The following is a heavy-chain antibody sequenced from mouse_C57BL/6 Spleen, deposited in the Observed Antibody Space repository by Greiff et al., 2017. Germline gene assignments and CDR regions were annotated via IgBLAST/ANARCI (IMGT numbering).Heavy chain of an antibody. CDR3: ASDYSNSFYYAMDY. D-gene: IGHD2-5*01. CDR2: ISSGSSTI. CDR1: GFTFSDYG. Sequence: EVKLMESGGGLVKPGGSLKLSCAASGFTFSDYGMHWVRQAPEKGLEWVAYISSGSSTIYYADTVKGRFPISRDNAKNTLFLQMTSLRAEDTAMYYCASDYSNSFYYAMDYWGQGTSVTVSS. V-gene: IGHV5-17*01. J-gene: IGHJ4*01.